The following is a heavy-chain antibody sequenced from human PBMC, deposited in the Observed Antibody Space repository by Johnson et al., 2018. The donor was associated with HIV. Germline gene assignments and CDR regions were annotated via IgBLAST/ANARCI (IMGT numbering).Heavy chain of an antibody. CDR1: GFTFNDYG. V-gene: IGHV3-20*04. D-gene: IGHD3-22*01. Sequence: VQLVESGGGLVQPGGSLRLSCVTSGFTFNDYGMSWVRQAPGKGLEWVSGINWNGGSTGYADSVKGRFTISRENVNSSLYLQMNSLRAEDTALYYCARQHSYDSSGQGGGLDVWGQGTMVTVSS. J-gene: IGHJ3*01. CDR2: INWNGGST. CDR3: ARQHSYDSSGQGGGLDV.